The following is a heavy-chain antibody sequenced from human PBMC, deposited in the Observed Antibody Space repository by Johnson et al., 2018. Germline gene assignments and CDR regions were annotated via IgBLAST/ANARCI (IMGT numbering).Heavy chain of an antibody. CDR1: GFTFSHYA. CDR2: IGGRGSST. Sequence: VQLVQSGGGLVQPGGSLRLSCAASGFTFSHYAMIWVRQAPGEGLDWVSAIGGRGSSTFYADSVQGRFTISRDNSKNTLSLQMNSLRADDTAVYYLSKRMSPTTLRWEAFDIWGQGTMVTVSS. J-gene: IGHJ3*02. V-gene: IGHV3-23*04. D-gene: IGHD2-2*01. CDR3: SKRMSPTTLRWEAFDI.